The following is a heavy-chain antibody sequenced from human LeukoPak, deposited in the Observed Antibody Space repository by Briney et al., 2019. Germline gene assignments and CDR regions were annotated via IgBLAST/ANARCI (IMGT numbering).Heavy chain of an antibody. V-gene: IGHV4-30-4*08. CDR2: IYYSGST. J-gene: IGHJ6*03. Sequence: SQTLSLTCTVSGGSISSGGYYWSWIRQHPGKGLEWIGYIYYSGSTYYNPSLKSRVTISVDTSKNQFSLKLSSVTAADTAVYYCARDPDPYYYYYMDVWGKGTTVTVSS. CDR3: ARDPDPYYYYYMDV. CDR1: GGSISSGGYY. D-gene: IGHD1-14*01.